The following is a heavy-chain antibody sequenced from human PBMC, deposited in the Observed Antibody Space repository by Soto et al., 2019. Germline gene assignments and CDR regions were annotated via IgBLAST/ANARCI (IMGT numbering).Heavy chain of an antibody. CDR2: IRGKAYGGTT. V-gene: IGHV3-49*03. J-gene: IGHJ4*02. D-gene: IGHD5-12*01. CDR1: GFTFGAYA. Sequence: LRLSCTASGFTFGAYAMSWFRQAPGKGLEWVGFIRGKAYGGTTEYAASVRGRFTISSDDSKSIAYLQMNSLKTEDTAVYYCSRVGWGYDYHYFDYWGQGTPVTVS. CDR3: SRVGWGYDYHYFDY.